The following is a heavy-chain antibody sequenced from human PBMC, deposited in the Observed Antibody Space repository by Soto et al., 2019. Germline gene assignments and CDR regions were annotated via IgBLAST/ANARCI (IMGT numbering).Heavy chain of an antibody. CDR2: IFYSGNI. J-gene: IGHJ3*01. CDR3: ARHAAARRADVVAFQV. CDR1: GGSISRSPYS. Sequence: QLHLQESGPGLVKPSETLSLSCIVSGGSISRSPYSWAWLRQPPGQGLEWIGTIFYSGNIYYSASLQSRVSIYVDTSKEQFSLKVRSVTAADTAVYYCARHAAARRADVVAFQVWGQGTPVTVSS. D-gene: IGHD5-18*01. V-gene: IGHV4-39*01.